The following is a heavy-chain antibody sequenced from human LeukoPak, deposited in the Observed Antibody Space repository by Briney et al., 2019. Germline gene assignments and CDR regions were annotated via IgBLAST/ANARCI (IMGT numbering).Heavy chain of an antibody. Sequence: SETLSLTCTVSGGSISNYYWTWIRQPPGKGLEWIGYVFHSGITNYNPSLKSQVTISIDTSKNQFSLNMTSVTAADTAVYYCARDVSRPPYYYMDVWGKGTTVTVSS. V-gene: IGHV4-59*01. J-gene: IGHJ6*03. D-gene: IGHD5/OR15-5a*01. CDR3: ARDVSRPPYYYMDV. CDR2: VFHSGIT. CDR1: GGSISNYY.